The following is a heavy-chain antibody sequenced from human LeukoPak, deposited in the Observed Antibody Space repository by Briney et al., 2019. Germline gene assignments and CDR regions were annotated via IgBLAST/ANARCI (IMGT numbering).Heavy chain of an antibody. V-gene: IGHV4-59*01. Sequence: PSETLSLTCTVSGGSISSYYWSWTRQPPGKGLEWIGYIYYSGSTNYNPSLKSRVTISVDTSKNQFSLKLSSVTAADTAVYYCARGSGGIPSPAFDIWGQGTMVTVSS. CDR3: ARGSGGIPSPAFDI. J-gene: IGHJ3*02. CDR1: GGSISSYY. D-gene: IGHD3-16*01. CDR2: IYYSGST.